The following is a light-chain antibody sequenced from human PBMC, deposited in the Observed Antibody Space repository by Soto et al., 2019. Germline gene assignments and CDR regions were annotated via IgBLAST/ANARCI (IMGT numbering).Light chain of an antibody. CDR2: KAS. V-gene: IGKV1-5*03. J-gene: IGKJ1*01. Sequence: DIQMTQSPSTLSGSVGDRVTITCRASQTSSSWLAWYQQKPGKAPKLLIYKASTLKSGVPSRFSGSGSGTEFPLTISSLQPDDFESYYCQHYNSYSEAFGQGTKVELK. CDR1: QTSSSW. CDR3: QHYNSYSEA.